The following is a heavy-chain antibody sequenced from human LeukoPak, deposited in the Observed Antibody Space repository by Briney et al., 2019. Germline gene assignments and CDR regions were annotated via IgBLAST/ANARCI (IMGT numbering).Heavy chain of an antibody. CDR1: GGSISSGGYY. Sequence: SETLSLTCTVSGGSISSGGYYWSWIRQHPGKGLEWIGYIYYSGSTYYNPSLKSRVTISVDTSKNQFSLKLSSVIAADTAVYYCARATYDSSGYLHYYYMDVWGKGTTVTVSS. CDR2: IYYSGST. D-gene: IGHD3-22*01. V-gene: IGHV4-31*03. J-gene: IGHJ6*03. CDR3: ARATYDSSGYLHYYYMDV.